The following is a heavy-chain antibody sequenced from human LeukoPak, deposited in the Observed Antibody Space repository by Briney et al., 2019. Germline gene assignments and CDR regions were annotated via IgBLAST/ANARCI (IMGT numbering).Heavy chain of an antibody. V-gene: IGHV3-21*01. Sequence: PGGSLRLSCAASGFTFSSYSMNWVRQAPGKGLEWVSSISSSSSYIYYADSVKGRFTISRDNAKNSLYLQMNSLRAEDTAVYYCAREWVIYYYMDVWGKGTTVTVSS. CDR3: AREWVIYYYMDV. D-gene: IGHD2-21*01. J-gene: IGHJ6*03. CDR2: ISSSSSYI. CDR1: GFTFSSYS.